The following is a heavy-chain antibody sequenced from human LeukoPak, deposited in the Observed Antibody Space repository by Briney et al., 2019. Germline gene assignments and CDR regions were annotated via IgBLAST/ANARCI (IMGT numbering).Heavy chain of an antibody. CDR3: ARVWAYYYYGSGSIVDDAFDI. Sequence: ASVKVSCKASEYTFTGYYMHWVRQAPGQGLEWMGWINPNSGGTNYAQKFQGRVTMTRDTSISTAYMELSRLRSDDTAVYYCARVWAYYYYGSGSIVDDAFDIWGQGTMVTVSS. CDR1: EYTFTGYY. D-gene: IGHD3-10*01. V-gene: IGHV1-2*02. CDR2: INPNSGGT. J-gene: IGHJ3*02.